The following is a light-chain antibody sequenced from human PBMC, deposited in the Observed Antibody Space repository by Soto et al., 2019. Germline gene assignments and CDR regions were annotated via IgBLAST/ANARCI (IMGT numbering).Light chain of an antibody. CDR1: SGYSNYK. CDR3: GADHGSGSNVVWDWV. J-gene: IGLJ3*02. V-gene: IGLV9-49*01. CDR2: VGTGGIVG. Sequence: QSVLTQPPSASASLGASVTLTCTLSSGYSNYKVDWYQQRPGKGPRFVMRVGTGGIVGSKGDGIPDRFSVLGSGLNRYLTIKNIQEEDESDYHCGADHGSGSNVVWDWVFGGGTKLTVL.